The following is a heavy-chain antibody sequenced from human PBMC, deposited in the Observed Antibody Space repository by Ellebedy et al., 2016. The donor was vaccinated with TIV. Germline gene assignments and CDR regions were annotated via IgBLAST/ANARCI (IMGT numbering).Heavy chain of an antibody. J-gene: IGHJ4*02. CDR1: GFTVSSNY. V-gene: IGHV3-66*01. CDR2: IYRGGAT. CDR3: ARKYIYGFD. D-gene: IGHD5-18*01. Sequence: GESLKISCAASGFTVSSNYMSWVRQAPGKGLEWVSVIYRGGATSYADSVKGRFTISRDNSKNTLYLQMNSLRVEDTAVYYCARKYIYGFDWGQGTLVTVSS.